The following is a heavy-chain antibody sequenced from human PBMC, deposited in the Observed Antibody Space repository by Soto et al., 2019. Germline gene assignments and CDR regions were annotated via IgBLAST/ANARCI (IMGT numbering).Heavy chain of an antibody. CDR1: GFIFSDYY. V-gene: IGHV3-72*01. Sequence: EVQLVESGGGLVQPGGSLRLSCAASGFIFSDYYMDWVRQAPGKGLEWVGRSRNKANSYTTEYAASVRGKFTISRYDSKNSVYLQMNSLKTEETAVYYCVRTEPRGREFDYWGQVTLVTVSS. D-gene: IGHD1-26*01. CDR2: SRNKANSYTT. J-gene: IGHJ4*02. CDR3: VRTEPRGREFDY.